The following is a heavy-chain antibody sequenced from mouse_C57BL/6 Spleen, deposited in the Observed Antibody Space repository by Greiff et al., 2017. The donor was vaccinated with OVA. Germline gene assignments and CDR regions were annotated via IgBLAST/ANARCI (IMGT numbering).Heavy chain of an antibody. CDR1: GYTFTSYW. Sequence: QVQLQQPGAELVKPGASVKLSCKASGYTFTSYWMQWVKQRPGQGLEWIGEIDPSDSYTNYNQKFKGKATLTVDTSSSTAYMQLSSLTSEDSAVYYCARSTSYSNYAMEYWGQGTSVTVSS. CDR3: ARSTSYSNYAMEY. V-gene: IGHV1-50*01. J-gene: IGHJ4*01. CDR2: IDPSDSYT. D-gene: IGHD2-5*01.